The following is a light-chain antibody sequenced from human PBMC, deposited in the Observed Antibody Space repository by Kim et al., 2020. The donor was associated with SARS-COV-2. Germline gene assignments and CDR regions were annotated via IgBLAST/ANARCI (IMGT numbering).Light chain of an antibody. J-gene: IGLJ1*01. CDR3: GTWDSSLSVPNYV. CDR1: SSNIGNNY. V-gene: IGLV1-51*01. CDR2: DNN. Sequence: QSVLTQPPSVSAAPGQKVTISCSGSSSNIGNNYVSWYQQLPGTAPKLLIYDNNKRPSGIPDRFSGSKSGTSATLGITGLQTGDEADYYCGTWDSSLSVPNYVFGTGTKVTVL.